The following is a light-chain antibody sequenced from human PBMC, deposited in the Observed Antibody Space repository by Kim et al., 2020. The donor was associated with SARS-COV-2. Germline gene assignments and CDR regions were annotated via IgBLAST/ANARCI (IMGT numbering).Light chain of an antibody. CDR3: QQANSFPYT. V-gene: IGKV1D-12*01. CDR1: QHIGSW. J-gene: IGKJ2*01. CDR2: AAS. Sequence: ASVGDRVIITCRASQHIGSWLAWYQQKPGKAPELLIAAASTLHSGVPARFSGSGSGTDFTLTITSLQPEDFATYYCQQANSFPYTFGQGTKLEI.